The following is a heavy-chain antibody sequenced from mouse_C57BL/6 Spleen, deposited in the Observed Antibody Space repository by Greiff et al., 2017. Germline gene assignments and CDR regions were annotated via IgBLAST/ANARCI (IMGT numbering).Heavy chain of an antibody. CDR3: STGTKAWFAY. D-gene: IGHD4-1*01. CDR2: IDPSDSYT. V-gene: IGHV1-69*01. CDR1: GYTFTSYW. Sequence: QVQLQQPGAELVMPGASVKLSCKASGYTFTSYWMHWVKQRPGQGLEWIGEIDPSDSYTNYNQKFKGKSTLTVDTSSSTAYMQLSSLTSEDSAVYYCSTGTKAWFAYWGQGTLVTVSA. J-gene: IGHJ3*01.